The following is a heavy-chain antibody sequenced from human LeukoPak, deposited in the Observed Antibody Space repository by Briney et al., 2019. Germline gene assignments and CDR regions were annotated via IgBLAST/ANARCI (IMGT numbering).Heavy chain of an antibody. CDR3: AGITMVRGVLGADV. CDR1: GFTFSSYA. CDR2: ISGSGGST. Sequence: PGGSLRLSCAASGFTFSSYAMSWVRQAPGKGLEWVSAISGSGGSTYYADSVKGRFTISRDNSKNTLYLQMNSLRAEDTAVYYCAGITMVRGVLGADVWGQGTTVTVSS. J-gene: IGHJ6*02. V-gene: IGHV3-23*01. D-gene: IGHD3-10*01.